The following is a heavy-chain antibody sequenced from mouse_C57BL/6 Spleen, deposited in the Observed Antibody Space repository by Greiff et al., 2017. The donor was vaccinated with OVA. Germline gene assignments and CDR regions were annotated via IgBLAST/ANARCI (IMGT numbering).Heavy chain of an antibody. J-gene: IGHJ3*01. D-gene: IGHD2-2*01. V-gene: IGHV1-52*01. CDR3: ARGGYAWFAY. CDR1: GYTFTSYW. CDR2: IDPSDSET. Sequence: QVQLQQPGAELARPGSSVKLSCKASGYTFTSYWMHWVKQRPIQGLEWIGNIDPSDSETHYNQKFKDKATLTVDKSSSTAYMQLSSLTSEDSAVYYCARGGYAWFAYWGQGTLVTVSA.